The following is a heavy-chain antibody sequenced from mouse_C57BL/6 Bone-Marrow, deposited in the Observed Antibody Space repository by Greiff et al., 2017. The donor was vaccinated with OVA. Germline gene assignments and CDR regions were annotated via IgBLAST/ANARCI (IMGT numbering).Heavy chain of an antibody. J-gene: IGHJ3*01. D-gene: IGHD3-1*01. Sequence: QVQLQQPGAELVRPGPSVKLSCKASGYTFTSYWMHWVKQRPGQGLEWIGVIDPSDSYTNYNQKFKGKATLTVDTSSSTAYMQLSSLTSEDSAVYYCARRGYDWGQGTLVTVSA. CDR2: IDPSDSYT. CDR3: ARRGYD. V-gene: IGHV1-59*01. CDR1: GYTFTSYW.